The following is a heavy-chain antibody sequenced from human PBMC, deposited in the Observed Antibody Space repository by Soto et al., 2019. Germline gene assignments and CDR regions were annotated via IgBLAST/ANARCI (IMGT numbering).Heavy chain of an antibody. V-gene: IGHV5-51*01. D-gene: IGHD2-2*02. J-gene: IGHJ4*02. Sequence: PGESLKISCKASGYSFTSYWIGWVRQMPGKGLEWMGIIYPGDSDTKYSPSFQGQVTISVDKSITTAYLQWSSLKASDTAMYYCGSPPLEPGSAIHWGQGTLVTV. CDR2: IYPGDSDT. CDR3: GSPPLEPGSAIH. CDR1: GYSFTSYW.